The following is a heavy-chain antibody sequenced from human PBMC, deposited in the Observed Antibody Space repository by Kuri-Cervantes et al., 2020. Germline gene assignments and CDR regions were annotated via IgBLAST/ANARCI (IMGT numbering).Heavy chain of an antibody. Sequence: SETLSLTCTVAGGSISSYYWSWIRQPPGKGLEWIGYIYYSGSTNYNPSLKSRVIISVDTSKNQFSLKLTSMTAADTAIYYCAKGRNWNDFFNWFDPWGQGTLVTVSS. CDR1: GGSISSYY. V-gene: IGHV4-59*01. CDR2: IYYSGST. D-gene: IGHD1-1*01. J-gene: IGHJ5*02. CDR3: AKGRNWNDFFNWFDP.